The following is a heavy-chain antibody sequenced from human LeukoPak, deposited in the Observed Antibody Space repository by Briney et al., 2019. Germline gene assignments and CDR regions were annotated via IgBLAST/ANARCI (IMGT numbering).Heavy chain of an antibody. V-gene: IGHV3-53*01. CDR2: LYSGGST. CDR3: TKSGAPDPY. Sequence: GSLRLSCAASGFTVSTNDMSWVRQAPGKGLEWVSVLYSGGSTSYADSVKGRFTISRDNSKSTLYLQMNSLRAGDTAVYYCTKSGAPDPYWGQGTMVTVSS. CDR1: GFTVSTND. D-gene: IGHD1-26*01. J-gene: IGHJ3*01.